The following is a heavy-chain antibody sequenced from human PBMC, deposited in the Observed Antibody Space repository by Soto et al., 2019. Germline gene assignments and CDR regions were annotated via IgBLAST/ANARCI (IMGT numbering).Heavy chain of an antibody. D-gene: IGHD3-3*01. CDR3: ARDYDFWSGHQGPFDY. CDR1: GFTFSSYS. J-gene: IGHJ4*02. CDR2: ISSSSSYI. V-gene: IGHV3-21*01. Sequence: GGSLRLSCAASGFTFSSYSMNWVRQAPGKGLEWVSSISSSSSYIYYADSVKGRFTISRDNAKNSLYLQMNSLRAEDTAVYYCARDYDFWSGHQGPFDYWGQGTLVTVSS.